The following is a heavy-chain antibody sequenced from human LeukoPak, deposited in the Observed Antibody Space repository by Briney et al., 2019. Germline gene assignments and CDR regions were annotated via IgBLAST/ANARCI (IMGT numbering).Heavy chain of an antibody. Sequence: PSETLSLTCTVSGGSISSYYWSWIRQPPGKGLEWIGYIYYSGSTNYNPSLKSRVTISVDTSKNQFSLKLSSVTAVDTAVYYCVSGSYNHDAFDIWGQGTMVTVSS. CDR2: IYYSGST. D-gene: IGHD1-26*01. CDR3: VSGSYNHDAFDI. CDR1: GGSISSYY. V-gene: IGHV4-59*01. J-gene: IGHJ3*02.